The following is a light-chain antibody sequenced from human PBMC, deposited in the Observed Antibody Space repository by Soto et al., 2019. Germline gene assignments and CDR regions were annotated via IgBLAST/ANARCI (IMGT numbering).Light chain of an antibody. CDR3: QQSYTSPLT. CDR1: QSISNN. CDR2: AAS. Sequence: DIQMTQSPSSLSASVGDRVTVTCRASQSISNNLNWYQKKQGKVPTLLIFAASTLQTGLPSRFSGSGFGTDFTLTISSLQLEDFATYYCQQSYTSPLTFGGGTKVDVK. V-gene: IGKV1-39*01. J-gene: IGKJ4*01.